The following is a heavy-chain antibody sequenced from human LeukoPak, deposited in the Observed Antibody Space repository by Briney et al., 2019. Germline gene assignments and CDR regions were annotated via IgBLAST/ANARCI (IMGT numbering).Heavy chain of an antibody. J-gene: IGHJ4*02. CDR1: GESVSSNNAA. D-gene: IGHD3-16*02. Sequence: PSQTLSLTCAISGESVSSNNAAWTWIRQSPSRGLEWLGRTYYRSKWYNDYAVSVTSRITINPDTSKNHFSLQLNSVTPDETAVYYCAGEYLGSYLIYWGQGTLVTVSS. CDR2: TYYRSKWYN. CDR3: AGEYLGSYLIY. V-gene: IGHV6-1*01.